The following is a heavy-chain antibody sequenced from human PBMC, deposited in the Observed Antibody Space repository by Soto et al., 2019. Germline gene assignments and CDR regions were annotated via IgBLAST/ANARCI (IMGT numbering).Heavy chain of an antibody. CDR3: AMGNALDI. D-gene: IGHD1-26*01. Sequence: SVKVSCKASGGTFSSFAINWVRQAPGQGPEWMGGTIPILGTANYAQKFQGRVTIIADETTNTASLELTSLRSEDTAVYYCAMGNALDIWGQGTTGTVSS. CDR2: TIPILGTA. J-gene: IGHJ6*02. V-gene: IGHV1-69*13. CDR1: GGTFSSFA.